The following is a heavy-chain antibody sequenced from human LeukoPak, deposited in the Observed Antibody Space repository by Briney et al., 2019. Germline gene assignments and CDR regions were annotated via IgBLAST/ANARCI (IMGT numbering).Heavy chain of an antibody. CDR1: GGSFSGYY. CDR2: IYYSGST. J-gene: IGHJ2*01. Sequence: PSETLSLTCAVYGGSFSGYYWSWIRQPPGKGLEWIGYIYYSGSTNYNPSLKSRVTISVDTSKNQFSLKLSSVTAADTAVYYCAREDYDSSGYYARWYFDLWGRGTLVTVSS. CDR3: AREDYDSSGYYARWYFDL. D-gene: IGHD3-22*01. V-gene: IGHV4-59*01.